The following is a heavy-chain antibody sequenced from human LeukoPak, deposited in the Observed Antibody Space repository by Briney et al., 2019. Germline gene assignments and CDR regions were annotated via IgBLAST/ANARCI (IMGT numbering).Heavy chain of an antibody. CDR1: GYTFTVYY. D-gene: IGHD1-26*01. Sequence: ASVKVSCKASGYTFTVYYMHWVRQAPGQGLEWMGWINPNSGGTNYAQKFQGRVTMTRDTSISTAYMELSRLRSDDTAVYYCARWAGSLDAFDIWGQGTMVTVSS. V-gene: IGHV1-2*02. J-gene: IGHJ3*02. CDR3: ARWAGSLDAFDI. CDR2: INPNSGGT.